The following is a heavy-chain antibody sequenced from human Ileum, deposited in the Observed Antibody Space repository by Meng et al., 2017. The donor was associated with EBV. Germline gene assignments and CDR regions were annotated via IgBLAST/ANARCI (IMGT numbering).Heavy chain of an antibody. CDR3: ARKRS. CDR1: GGSFRGNY. V-gene: IGHV3-11*01. CDR2: ISSSGSTI. J-gene: IGHJ5*02. Sequence: WGAGRLKPSETLSITGADYGGSFRGNYWSWIRQSPGKRLEWVSYISSSGSTIYYADSVKGRFTISRDNAKNSLYLQMNSLRAEDTAVYYCARKRSWGQGTLVTVSS.